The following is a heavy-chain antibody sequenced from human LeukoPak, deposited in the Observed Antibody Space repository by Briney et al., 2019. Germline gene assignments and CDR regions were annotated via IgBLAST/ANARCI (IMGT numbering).Heavy chain of an antibody. CDR2: TYYRSKWYN. CDR3: AREGVGATMAT. J-gene: IGHJ5*02. Sequence: SQTLSLTCAISGDTVSNKNAVWNWIRQSPSRGLEWLGRTYYRSKWYNDYAVSMKGRIDINPDTSKNQFSLRLNPVTPEDTAVYFCAREGVGATMATWGQGTLVTVSS. CDR1: GDTVSNKNAV. V-gene: IGHV6-1*01. D-gene: IGHD1-26*01.